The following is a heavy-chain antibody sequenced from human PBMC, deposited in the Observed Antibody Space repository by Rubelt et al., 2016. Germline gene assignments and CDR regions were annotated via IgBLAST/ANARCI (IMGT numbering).Heavy chain of an antibody. CDR2: ISYAGSNK. D-gene: IGHD2-2*01. Sequence: QVQLVESGGGVVQPGRSLRLSCAASGFTFSSYAMHWVRQAPGKGLVWVAVISYAGSNKYYADAVKSRFTISRDNAKNTLYLQMNSLSAEDTAVYYCAREITPADLDWGQGTLVTVSS. CDR3: AREITPADLD. CDR1: GFTFSSYA. J-gene: IGHJ4*02. V-gene: IGHV3-30*04.